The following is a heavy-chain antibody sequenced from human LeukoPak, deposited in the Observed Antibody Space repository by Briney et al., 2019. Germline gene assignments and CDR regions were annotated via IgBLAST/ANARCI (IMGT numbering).Heavy chain of an antibody. D-gene: IGHD3-3*01. CDR1: GYTLTELS. Sequence: ASVKVSCKVSGYTLTELSMHWVRQAPGQGLEWMGIINPSGGSTSYAQKFQGRVTMTRDTSTSTVYMELSSLRSEDTAVYYCARGQITIFNFDYWGQGTLVTVSS. CDR2: INPSGGST. CDR3: ARGQITIFNFDY. J-gene: IGHJ4*02. V-gene: IGHV1-46*03.